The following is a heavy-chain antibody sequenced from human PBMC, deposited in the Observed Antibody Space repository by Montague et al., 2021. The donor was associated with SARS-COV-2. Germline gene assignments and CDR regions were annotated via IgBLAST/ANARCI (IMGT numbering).Heavy chain of an antibody. CDR2: IWYDGSNQ. J-gene: IGHJ6*02. CDR3: AREYSAPRWFGEYNRYGMDV. V-gene: IGHV3-33*08. CDR1: GFTFSSYD. Sequence: SLRLSCAASGFTFSSYDMHWVCQAPGKGLEWVAVIWYDGSNQYYXDSXKGRFTISRDNSKNTLYLQMSSLRAEDTAVYYCAREYSAPRWFGEYNRYGMDVWGQGTTVTVSS. D-gene: IGHD3-10*01.